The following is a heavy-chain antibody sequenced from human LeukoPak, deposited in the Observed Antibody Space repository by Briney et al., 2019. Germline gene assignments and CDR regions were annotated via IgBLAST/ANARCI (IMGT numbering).Heavy chain of an antibody. CDR3: ARGAADSLSYYYYYMDV. CDR2: INPNGGSS. J-gene: IGHJ6*03. CDR1: GYTFTSYY. D-gene: IGHD3-22*01. V-gene: IGHV1-46*01. Sequence: ASVKVSCKASGYTFTSYYMHWVRQAPGQGLEWMGIINPNGGSSTYAQKFQGRVTMTRDTSTSTVYMELSSLRSEDTAVYYCARGAADSLSYYYYYMDVWGKGTTVTISS.